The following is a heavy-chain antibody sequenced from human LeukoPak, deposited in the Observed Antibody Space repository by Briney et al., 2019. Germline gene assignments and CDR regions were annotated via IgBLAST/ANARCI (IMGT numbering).Heavy chain of an antibody. V-gene: IGHV3-11*01. D-gene: IGHD2-15*01. Sequence: PGGALGPPWAAPGFPFSDYQMNWIRQGPGGGLGGISYISSSGTTMYYADSVKGRFTISRDNAKNSLYLQMNSLRAEGTAVYYCARVLRSGGSADPWGQGTLVTVSS. CDR1: GFPFSDYQ. J-gene: IGHJ5*02. CDR2: ISSSGTTM. CDR3: ARVLRSGGSADP.